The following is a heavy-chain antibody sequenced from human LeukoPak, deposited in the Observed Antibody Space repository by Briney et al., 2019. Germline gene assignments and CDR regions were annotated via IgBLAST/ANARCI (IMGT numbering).Heavy chain of an antibody. CDR2: IIPIFGTA. J-gene: IGHJ5*02. D-gene: IGHD2-2*01. CDR3: ARESRGVPENNWFDP. Sequence: SGKVSCNASGGTFSSYAISWVRQAPGQGLEWMGGIIPIFGTANYAQKFQGRVTITADESTSTAYMELSSLRSEDTAVYYCARESRGVPENNWFDPWGQGTLVTVSS. V-gene: IGHV1-69*01. CDR1: GGTFSSYA.